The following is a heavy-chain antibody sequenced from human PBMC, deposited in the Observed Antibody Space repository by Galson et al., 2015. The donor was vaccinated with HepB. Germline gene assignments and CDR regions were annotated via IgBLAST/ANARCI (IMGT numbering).Heavy chain of an antibody. CDR2: ISNSGGNT. J-gene: IGHJ4*02. V-gene: IGHV3-23*01. Sequence: SLRLSCAASGFTFSIYAMSWVRQAPGKGLEWVSGISNSGGNTYYADSVKGRFTISRDNSKRTLYLQMNSLRAEDTAVYSCAKNQGGDFYYFDSWGQGTLVTVSS. CDR1: GFTFSIYA. CDR3: AKNQGGDFYYFDS.